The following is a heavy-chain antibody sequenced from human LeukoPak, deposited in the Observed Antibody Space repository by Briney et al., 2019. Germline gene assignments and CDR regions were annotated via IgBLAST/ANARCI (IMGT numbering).Heavy chain of an antibody. V-gene: IGHV3-33*01. J-gene: IGHJ3*02. D-gene: IGHD5-24*01. CDR3: ARDRLRDSYRFDGFDI. CDR1: GFTFSTYG. Sequence: GRSLRLPCAASGFTFSTYGMHWVRQAPGKGLEWVAVIWYDASNEYYADSVKGRFTISRHNSKNTLFLEMNSLRAEDTAVYYCARDRLRDSYRFDGFDIWGQGTMVTVSS. CDR2: IWYDASNE.